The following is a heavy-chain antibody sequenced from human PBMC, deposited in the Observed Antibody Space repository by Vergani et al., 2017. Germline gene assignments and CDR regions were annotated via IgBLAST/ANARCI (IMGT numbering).Heavy chain of an antibody. J-gene: IGHJ6*02. D-gene: IGHD2-8*01. CDR2: ISGSGGST. Sequence: EVQLLESGGGLVQPGGSLRLSCAASGFTFSSYAMSWVRQAPGKGLEWVSAISGSGGSTYYADSLQGRFTISRDNSKNTLYLQMNSLRAEATGVYYCAKDLGYCTNGGCPTYGMDVWGQGTTVTVSS. V-gene: IGHV3-23*01. CDR1: GFTFSSYA. CDR3: AKDLGYCTNGGCPTYGMDV.